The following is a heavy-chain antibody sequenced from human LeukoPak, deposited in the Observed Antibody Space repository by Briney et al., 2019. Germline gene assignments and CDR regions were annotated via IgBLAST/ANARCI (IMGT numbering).Heavy chain of an antibody. CDR2: INSRGGIT. CDR1: GYTFPSYY. D-gene: IGHD6-13*01. J-gene: IGHJ4*02. Sequence: ASVKVSCKASGYTFPSYYMHWVQQAPGQGLEWMGIINSRGGITSYVQKFQGRVTMTRDTSTSTVYMELSSLRSEDTAVYYCARGSGSSNYLADYWGQGTLVTVSS. V-gene: IGHV1-46*01. CDR3: ARGSGSSNYLADY.